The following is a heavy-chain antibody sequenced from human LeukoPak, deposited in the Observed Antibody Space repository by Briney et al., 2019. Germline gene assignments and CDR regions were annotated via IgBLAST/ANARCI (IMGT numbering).Heavy chain of an antibody. J-gene: IGHJ2*01. Sequence: GASVKVSCKASGYTFTSYDINWVRQATGQGLEWMGWMNPNSGNTGYAQKFQGRVTMTRNTSISTAYMELSSLRSEDTAVYYCASFVRYSGSVHLWGRGTLVTVSS. V-gene: IGHV1-8*01. D-gene: IGHD1-26*01. CDR2: MNPNSGNT. CDR3: ASFVRYSGSVHL. CDR1: GYTFTSYD.